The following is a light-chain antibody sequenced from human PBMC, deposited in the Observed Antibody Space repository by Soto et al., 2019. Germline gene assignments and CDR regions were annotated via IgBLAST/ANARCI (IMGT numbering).Light chain of an antibody. CDR3: KQYGSSRT. Sequence: IQLTQAPSSLGASVGDKVSISCRARQGISNFLAWYQQKPGKAPKVLIYDASTLQSGVPSRFSGSGSGTEFPLTIRRLEPEDFAVYYCKQYGSSRTCGQGTKVDI. J-gene: IGKJ1*01. CDR1: QGISNF. CDR2: DAS. V-gene: IGKV1-9*01.